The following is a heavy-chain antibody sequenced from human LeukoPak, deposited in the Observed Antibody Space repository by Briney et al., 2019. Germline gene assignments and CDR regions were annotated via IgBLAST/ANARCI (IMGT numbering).Heavy chain of an antibody. J-gene: IGHJ6*02. V-gene: IGHV4-31*03. CDR1: GGSVTSGGYY. D-gene: IGHD6-6*01. CDR3: ARISAGRYGMDV. Sequence: SETLSLTCTVSGGSVTSGGYYWSWIRQHPGKGLEWIGYVYYTGSSYYNPSLKSRVTISPDTSKNQFSLKVSSVTAADTAVYYCARISAGRYGMDVWGQGTTVTVSS. CDR2: VYYTGSS.